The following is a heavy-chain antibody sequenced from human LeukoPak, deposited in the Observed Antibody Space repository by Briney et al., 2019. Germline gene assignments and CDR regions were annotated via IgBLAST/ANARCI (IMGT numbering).Heavy chain of an antibody. D-gene: IGHD6-13*01. J-gene: IGHJ4*02. V-gene: IGHV1-2*06. CDR1: GYTFTGYY. Sequence: ASVKVSCKASGYTFTGYYMHWVRQAPGQGLEWKGRINPNSGGTNYAQKFQGRVTMTRDTSISTAYMELSRLRSDDTAVYYCARDLAAAGTSTREYWGQGTLVTVSS. CDR2: INPNSGGT. CDR3: ARDLAAAGTSTREY.